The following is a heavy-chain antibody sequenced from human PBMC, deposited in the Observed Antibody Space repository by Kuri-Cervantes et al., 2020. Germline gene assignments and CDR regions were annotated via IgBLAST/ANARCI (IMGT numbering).Heavy chain of an antibody. CDR1: GFTFSSYA. CDR2: ISYDGSNK. J-gene: IGHJ6*02. V-gene: IGHV3-30*04. Sequence: GESLKISCAASGFTFSSYAMHWVRQAPGKGLEWVAVISYDGSNKYYADFVKGRFTISRDNSKNTLYLQMNSLRDEDTAVYYCARAASDYDFWTATYYYYGMDVWGQGTTVTVSS. CDR3: ARAASDYDFWTATYYYYGMDV. D-gene: IGHD3-3*01.